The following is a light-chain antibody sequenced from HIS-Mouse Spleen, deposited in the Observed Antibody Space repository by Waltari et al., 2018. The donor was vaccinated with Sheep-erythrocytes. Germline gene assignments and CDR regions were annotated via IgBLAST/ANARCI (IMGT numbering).Light chain of an antibody. J-gene: IGLJ2*01. V-gene: IGLV2-11*01. CDR3: CSYAGSYTFVV. Sequence: SALTQPRSVSGSPGQSVTISCTGTSSDVGGYNYVSWYQQHPGKAPKLMIYDVSKRPSGVPDRFSGSKSGNTASLTISGLQAEDEADYYCCSYAGSYTFVVFGGGTKLTVV. CDR2: DVS. CDR1: SSDVGGYNY.